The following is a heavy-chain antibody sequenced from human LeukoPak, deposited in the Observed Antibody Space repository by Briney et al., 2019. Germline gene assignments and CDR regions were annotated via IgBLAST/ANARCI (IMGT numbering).Heavy chain of an antibody. D-gene: IGHD3-3*01. CDR1: GGTFSSYA. J-gene: IGHJ4*02. V-gene: IGHV1-69*01. CDR2: IIPIFGTA. CDR3: ARIGVVTSPPEYYFDY. Sequence: SVNVSCKASGGTFSSYAISWVRQAPGQGLEWMGGIIPIFGTANYAQKFQGRVTITADESTSTAYMELSSLRSEDTAVYYCARIGVVTSPPEYYFDYWGQGTLVTVSS.